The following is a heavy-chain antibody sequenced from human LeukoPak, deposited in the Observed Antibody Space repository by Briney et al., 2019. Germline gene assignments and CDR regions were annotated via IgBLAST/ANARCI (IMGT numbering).Heavy chain of an antibody. J-gene: IGHJ4*02. CDR2: INPNSDGT. CDR1: GYTFTGYY. CDR3: ARVPYYDLYYFDY. Sequence: ASVKVSCKASGYTFTGYYMHWVRQAPGQGLEWMGWINPNSDGTNYAQKFQGRVTMTRDTPISTAYMELSRLRSDDTAVYYCARVPYYDLYYFDYWGQGTLVTVSS. D-gene: IGHD3-22*01. V-gene: IGHV1-2*02.